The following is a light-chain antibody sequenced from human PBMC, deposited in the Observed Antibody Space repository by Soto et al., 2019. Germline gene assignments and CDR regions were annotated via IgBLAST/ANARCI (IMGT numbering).Light chain of an antibody. CDR2: ENN. CDR3: AAWDTSLSGGV. Sequence: QSVLTQPPSVSAAPGQKVTISCSGSSPNIGSDFVSWYQQLPGTAPQLLIYENNKRPSGIPDRFSGSKSATSATLGITGLQTGDEADYYCAAWDTSLSGGVFGGGTKLTVL. J-gene: IGLJ3*02. CDR1: SPNIGSDF. V-gene: IGLV1-51*02.